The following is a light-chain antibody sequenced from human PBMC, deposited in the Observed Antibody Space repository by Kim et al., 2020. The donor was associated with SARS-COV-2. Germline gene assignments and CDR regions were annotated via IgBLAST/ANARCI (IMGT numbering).Light chain of an antibody. CDR3: LLSYSGLVF. V-gene: IGLV7-46*01. CDR1: TEAVTSGHY. Sequence: PGGTVTLTCASNTEAVTSGHYPSWFQRNPGQAPRTLIYDSTHKHSWTPARFSGSLLGGNAALTLSDAPPEDEANYYCLLSYSGLVFFVGGTQLTV. CDR2: DST. J-gene: IGLJ2*01.